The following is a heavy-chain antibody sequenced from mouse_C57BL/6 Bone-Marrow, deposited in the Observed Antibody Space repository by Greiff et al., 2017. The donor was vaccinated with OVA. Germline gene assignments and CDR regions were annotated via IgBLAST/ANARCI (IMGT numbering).Heavy chain of an antibody. CDR3: ASLVGYAMDY. V-gene: IGHV1-64*01. Sequence: QVQLQQPGAELVKPGASVKLSCKASGYTFTSYWMHWVKQRPGQGLEWIGMIHPNSGSTNYNEKFKGKATLTVDKSSSTAYMQLSSLTSEDSAVYYCASLVGYAMDYWGQGTSVTVSS. CDR2: IHPNSGST. CDR1: GYTFTSYW. D-gene: IGHD1-1*02. J-gene: IGHJ4*01.